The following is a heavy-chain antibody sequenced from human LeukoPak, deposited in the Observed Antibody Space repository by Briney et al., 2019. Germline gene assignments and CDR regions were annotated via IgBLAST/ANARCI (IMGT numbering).Heavy chain of an antibody. CDR2: INHSGST. V-gene: IGHV4-34*01. CDR1: GGSFSGYY. J-gene: IGHJ6*03. Sequence: PSETLSLTCAVYGGSFSGYYWSWIRKPPGKGQELIGEINHSGSTNYNPSLKSRVTISVDTSKNQFSLKLSSVTAADTAVYYCARHRLRFGYYYMDVWGKGTTVTVSS. CDR3: ARHRLRFGYYYMDV. D-gene: IGHD3-16*01.